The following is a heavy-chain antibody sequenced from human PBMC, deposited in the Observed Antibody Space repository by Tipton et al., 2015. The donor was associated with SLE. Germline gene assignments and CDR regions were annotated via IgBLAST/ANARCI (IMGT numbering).Heavy chain of an antibody. CDR3: ARSSLGTPFGY. Sequence: SLRLSCAAPGSTFSSHDMNWVRQAPGKGLEWVSCISSSGSYTNLADSVKGRFTISRDNAKNSLYLQMNSLRAEDTADYYCARSSLGTPFGYWGQGTLVTVSS. CDR2: ISSSGSYT. V-gene: IGHV3-48*03. CDR1: GSTFSSHD. J-gene: IGHJ4*02.